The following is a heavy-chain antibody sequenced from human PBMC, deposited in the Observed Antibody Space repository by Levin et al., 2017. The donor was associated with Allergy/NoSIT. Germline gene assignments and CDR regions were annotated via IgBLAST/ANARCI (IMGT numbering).Heavy chain of an antibody. CDR1: GFDFHIYI. CDR3: SRSHPLTGTTHFSYQDGMDV. CDR2: ITTGSNYK. D-gene: IGHD1/OR15-1a*01. J-gene: IGHJ6*02. V-gene: IGHV3-21*01. Sequence: GESLKISCEASGFDFHIYIMNWVRQAPGKGLEWLSSITTGSNYKYYIDSVRGRFVISRDNGRNSLYLQMNSLRAEDTAVYYCSRSHPLTGTTHFSYQDGMDVWGQGTTVTVSS.